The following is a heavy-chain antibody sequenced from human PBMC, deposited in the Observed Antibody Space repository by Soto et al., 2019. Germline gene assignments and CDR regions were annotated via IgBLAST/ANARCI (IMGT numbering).Heavy chain of an antibody. CDR1: GYTLTELS. CDR3: ATHSNLIALVRGVGPVNTAFEI. Sequence: ASVKVSCKVSGYTLTELSMHWVRQAPGKGLEWMGGFDPEDGETIYAQKFQGRVTMTEDTSTDTAYMELSSLSSEDTAVYYCATHSNLIALVRGVGPVNTAFEIWGQATMLTVSS. CDR2: FDPEDGET. J-gene: IGHJ3*02. D-gene: IGHD3-10*01. V-gene: IGHV1-24*01.